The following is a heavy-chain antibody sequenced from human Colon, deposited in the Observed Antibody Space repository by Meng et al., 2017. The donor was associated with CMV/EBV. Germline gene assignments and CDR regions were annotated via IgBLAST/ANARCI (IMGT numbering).Heavy chain of an antibody. V-gene: IGHV1-8*01. CDR1: GYTVSSYE. Sequence: ASVKVSCKASGYTVSSYEINWVRQASGQGLEWMGWVNPHTGQTAYAQKFQGRVTMTWTSFTDTAYMELSNLRSDDTAVYFCARGRGFPTVRGAPLPTYAFYYGMDVWGQGTTVTVSS. J-gene: IGHJ6*02. CDR3: ARGRGFPTVRGAPLPTYAFYYGMDV. D-gene: IGHD3-10*01. CDR2: VNPHTGQT.